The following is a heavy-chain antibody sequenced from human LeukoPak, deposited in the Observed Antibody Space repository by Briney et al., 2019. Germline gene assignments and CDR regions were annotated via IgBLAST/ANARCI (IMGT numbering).Heavy chain of an antibody. CDR1: GYTFTGYY. Sequence: ASVKVSCKASGYTFTGYYMHWVRQAPGQGLEWMGWINPNSGGTNYAQKFQGQVTMTRDTSISTAYMELSRRRSDDTAVYYCARDPLRANWFDPWGQGTLVTVST. CDR3: ARDPLRANWFDP. CDR2: INPNSGGT. J-gene: IGHJ5*02. V-gene: IGHV1-2*02.